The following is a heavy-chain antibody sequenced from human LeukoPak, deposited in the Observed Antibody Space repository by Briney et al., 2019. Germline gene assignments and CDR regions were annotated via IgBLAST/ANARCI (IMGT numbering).Heavy chain of an antibody. V-gene: IGHV3-20*04. CDR2: INWNGGSR. CDR1: GFIFDDYG. CDR3: ARGVIVVADTPFDY. J-gene: IGHJ4*02. D-gene: IGHD3-22*01. Sequence: GGSLRLSCAASGFIFDDYGMSWVRQAPGKGLEWVSGINWNGGSRGYADSVKGRFTISRDNAKNSLYLQMNSLRAEDTALYYCARGVIVVADTPFDYWGQGTLVTVSS.